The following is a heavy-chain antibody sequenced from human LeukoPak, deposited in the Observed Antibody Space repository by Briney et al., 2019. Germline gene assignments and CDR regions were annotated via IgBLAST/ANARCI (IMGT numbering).Heavy chain of an antibody. CDR2: IYYSGST. D-gene: IGHD6-13*01. CDR3: ARGIAAAGTEYFQH. CDR1: GGSISSGGYY. J-gene: IGHJ1*01. Sequence: SETLSLTCTVSGGSISSGGYYWSWIRQHPGKGLEWIGYIYYSGSTYYNPSLKSRVTISVDTSKNQFSLKLSSVTAADTAVYYCARGIAAAGTEYFQHWGQGTLVTVSS. V-gene: IGHV4-31*03.